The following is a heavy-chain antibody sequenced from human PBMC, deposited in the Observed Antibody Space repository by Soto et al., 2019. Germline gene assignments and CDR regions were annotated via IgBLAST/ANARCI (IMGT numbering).Heavy chain of an antibody. CDR2: ISAYNGNT. CDR1: GYTFPSYG. Sequence: QVQLVQSGAEVKKPGASVKVSCKASGYTFPSYGISWVRQAPGQGLEWMGWISAYNGNTKYAQKLQGRVTMTTDTSTSTAYRELRSQRSDDTAVYYCARTPGDATLRGGYYFDYWGHGTLVTVSS. CDR3: ARTPGDATLRGGYYFDY. V-gene: IGHV1-18*01. D-gene: IGHD3-16*01. J-gene: IGHJ4*01.